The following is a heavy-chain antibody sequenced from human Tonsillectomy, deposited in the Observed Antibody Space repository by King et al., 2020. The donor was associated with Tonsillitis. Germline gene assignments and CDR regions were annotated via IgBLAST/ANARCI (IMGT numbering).Heavy chain of an antibody. J-gene: IGHJ6*03. CDR3: ARHGVVAAAQGSYYYYMDV. CDR2: IYPGDSDT. D-gene: IGHD2-2*01. Sequence: QLVQSGAEVKKPGESLKISCKGSGYSFTSYWIGWVRQMPGKGLEWMGIIYPGDSDTRYSPSFQGQVTISADKSISTAYLQWSSLKASDTAMYYCARHGVVAAAQGSYYYYMDVWGKGTTVTVSS. V-gene: IGHV5-51*01. CDR1: GYSFTSYW.